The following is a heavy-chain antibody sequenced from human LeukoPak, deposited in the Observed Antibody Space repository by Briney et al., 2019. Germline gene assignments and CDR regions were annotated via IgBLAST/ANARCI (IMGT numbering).Heavy chain of an antibody. Sequence: ASVKVSCKASGGTFSSYAISWVRQAPGQGLEWMGGIIPIFGTANYAQKFQGRVTITADKSTSTAYMELSSLRSEDTAVYYCASVVAARPMGSYYYYMDVWGKGTTVTVSS. CDR2: IIPIFGTA. CDR1: GGTFSSYA. J-gene: IGHJ6*03. D-gene: IGHD6-6*01. V-gene: IGHV1-69*06. CDR3: ASVVAARPMGSYYYYMDV.